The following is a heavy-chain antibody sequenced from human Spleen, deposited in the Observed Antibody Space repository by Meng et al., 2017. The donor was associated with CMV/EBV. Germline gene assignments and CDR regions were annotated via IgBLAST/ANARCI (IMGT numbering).Heavy chain of an antibody. CDR2: ISYTGST. CDR3: ARSPPNWGWFDP. V-gene: IGHV4-39*07. J-gene: IGHJ5*02. Sequence: GSLRLSCTVSGGSVNSNTYYWGWIRQPPGKGLEWIGGISYTGSTYYNPSLKSRVAISVDTSKNQFSLKLNSVTAADTAVYYCARSPPNWGWFDPWGQGTLVTVSS. CDR1: GGSVNSNTYY. D-gene: IGHD7-27*01.